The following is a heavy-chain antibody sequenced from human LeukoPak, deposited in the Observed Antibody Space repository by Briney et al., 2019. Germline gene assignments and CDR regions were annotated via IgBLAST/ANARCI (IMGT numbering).Heavy chain of an antibody. D-gene: IGHD3-22*01. CDR2: IYTSGST. Sequence: SETLSLTCTVSGGSISSGSYYWSWIRQPAGKGLEWIGRIYTSGSTNYNPSLKSRVTISVDTSKNQFSLKLSSVTAADTAVYYCARMYYYDISGYYRYFDYWGQGTLVTVSS. CDR3: ARMYYYDISGYYRYFDY. CDR1: GGSISSGSYY. V-gene: IGHV4-61*02. J-gene: IGHJ4*02.